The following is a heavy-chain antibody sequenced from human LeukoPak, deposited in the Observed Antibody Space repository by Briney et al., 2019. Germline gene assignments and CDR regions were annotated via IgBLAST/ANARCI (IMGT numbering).Heavy chain of an antibody. CDR2: IYSGGST. Sequence: GGSLRLSCAASGFSVSSNYMSWVRQAPGKGLEWVSVIYSGGSTNYADSVKGRFIISRDNSKNTLYLQMNSLRAEDTAVYYCARDHSGSYAYWGQGTLVTVSS. CDR3: ARDHSGSYAY. CDR1: GFSVSSNY. D-gene: IGHD1-26*01. V-gene: IGHV3-53*01. J-gene: IGHJ4*02.